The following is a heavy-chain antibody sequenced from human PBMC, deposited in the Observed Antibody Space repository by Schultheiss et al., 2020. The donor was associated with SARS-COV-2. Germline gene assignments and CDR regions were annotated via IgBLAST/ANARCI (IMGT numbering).Heavy chain of an antibody. Sequence: GGSLRLSCAASGFTFSSYGMHWVRQAPGKGLEWVAVIWYDGSNKYYADSVKGRFTISRDNSKNTIHLQMNSLRAEDTAVYYCAKSNPDSPYPFDYWGQGTLVTVSS. V-gene: IGHV3-33*06. J-gene: IGHJ4*02. CDR2: IWYDGSNK. CDR3: AKSNPDSPYPFDY. D-gene: IGHD2-21*01. CDR1: GFTFSSYG.